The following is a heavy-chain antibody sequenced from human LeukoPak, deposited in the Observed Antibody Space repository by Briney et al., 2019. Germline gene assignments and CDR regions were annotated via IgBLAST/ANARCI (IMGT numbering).Heavy chain of an antibody. V-gene: IGHV3-23*01. Sequence: GGSLRLSCAASGFTFTTHPKSWVRQAPGKGLEWVSAISGNAESTYYADSVKGRFTISRDNSKNTLYLQMNNLRVEDSALYYCAKNLFNPLRPAWGQGTLVTVSS. CDR2: ISGNAEST. CDR3: AKNLFNPLRPA. CDR1: GFTFTTHP. J-gene: IGHJ5*02. D-gene: IGHD2-8*01.